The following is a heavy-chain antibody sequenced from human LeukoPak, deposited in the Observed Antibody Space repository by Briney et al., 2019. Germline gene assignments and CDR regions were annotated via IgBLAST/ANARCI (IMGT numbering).Heavy chain of an antibody. D-gene: IGHD6-19*01. CDR3: AKDRGIAVALRWFPAPNIIGGGAGDY. CDR2: RSYDGSNK. CDR1: GFTFSSYA. J-gene: IGHJ4*02. V-gene: IGHV3-30-3*01. Sequence: PGGSLRLSCAASGFTFSSYAMHWVRQAPGKGLEWVAVRSYDGSNKYYADSVKGRFTISRDNSKNTLYLQMNSLRAEDTAVYYCAKDRGIAVALRWFPAPNIIGGGAGDYWGQGTLVTVSS.